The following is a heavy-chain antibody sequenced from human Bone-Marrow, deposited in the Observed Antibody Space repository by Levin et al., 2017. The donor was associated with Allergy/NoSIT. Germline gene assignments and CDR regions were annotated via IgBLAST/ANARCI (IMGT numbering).Heavy chain of an antibody. J-gene: IGHJ4*02. CDR2: ISSGSGTI. CDR1: GFTFSTYA. V-gene: IGHV3-48*01. D-gene: IGHD3-10*01. Sequence: EASVKVSCPASGFTFSTYAMSWVRQSPGKGLEWVSYISSGSGTIYYADSVKGRFTISRDNAKNSLYLQMNSLRAEDTAVYYCARDRGASGSYYTLDYWGQGTLVTVSS. CDR3: ARDRGASGSYYTLDY.